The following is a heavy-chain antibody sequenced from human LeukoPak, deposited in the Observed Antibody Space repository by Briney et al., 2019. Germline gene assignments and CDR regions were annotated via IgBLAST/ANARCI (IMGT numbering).Heavy chain of an antibody. D-gene: IGHD5-12*01. Sequence: SVKVSCKASGGTFSSYAISWVRQAPGQGLEWMGGIIPIFGTANYAQKFQGRVTITADESTSTAYMELSSLRSEDTAVYYCARVGILTRGYSHGYHCWGQGTLVTVSS. V-gene: IGHV1-69*13. CDR1: GGTFSSYA. J-gene: IGHJ4*02. CDR2: IIPIFGTA. CDR3: ARVGILTRGYSHGYHC.